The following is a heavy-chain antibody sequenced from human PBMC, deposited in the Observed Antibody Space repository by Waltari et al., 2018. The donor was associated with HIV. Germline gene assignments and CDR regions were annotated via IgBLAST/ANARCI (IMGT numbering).Heavy chain of an antibody. CDR3: ARRQRYYDTSGGKVYNWFDP. Sequence: QVQLQQWGAGLLKPSETLSLTCAVYGGSFSGYYWSWIRQPPGKGLEWIGEINHSGSTNYNPSLKSRVTISVDTSKNQFSLRLRSVTAADTAVYFCARRQRYYDTSGGKVYNWFDPWGRGTLVTVSS. D-gene: IGHD3-22*01. CDR1: GGSFSGYY. V-gene: IGHV4-34*01. J-gene: IGHJ5*02. CDR2: INHSGST.